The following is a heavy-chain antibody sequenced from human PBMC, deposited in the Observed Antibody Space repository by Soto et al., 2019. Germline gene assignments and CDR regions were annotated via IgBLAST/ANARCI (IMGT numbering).Heavy chain of an antibody. D-gene: IGHD3-10*01. CDR3: AKETAWGAGNKFGYFGMDV. Sequence: EMQLVESGGGWVQPGRSLRLSCTASGFNFEEYAMHWVRQAPGKGLEWVSSISWNSDSTGYADSVKGRFTIARDNAKNSLYLQMNSLRGEDTALYYCAKETAWGAGNKFGYFGMDVWGQGTTVTVSS. J-gene: IGHJ6*02. CDR2: ISWNSDST. V-gene: IGHV3-9*01. CDR1: GFNFEEYA.